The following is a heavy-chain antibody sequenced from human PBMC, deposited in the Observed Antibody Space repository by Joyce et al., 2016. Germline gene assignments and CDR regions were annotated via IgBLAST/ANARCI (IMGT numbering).Heavy chain of an antibody. D-gene: IGHD2-2*01. CDR1: GFSFRNAW. J-gene: IGHJ3*01. Sequence: EVQLVESGGGLVKPGGSLRLSCAASGFSFRNAWVTWVRQAQGKGLAGVGRVKSKSQGGTTDYAAPVKGRFTISRDDSRDTAYLQMNSLKSEDTGVYFCVTGLCIGTACHWDDAFDVWGQGTMVTVSS. V-gene: IGHV3-15*01. CDR2: VKSKSQGGTT. CDR3: VTGLCIGTACHWDDAFDV.